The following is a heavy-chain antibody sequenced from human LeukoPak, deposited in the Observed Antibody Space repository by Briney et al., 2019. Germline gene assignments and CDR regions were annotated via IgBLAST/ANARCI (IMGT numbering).Heavy chain of an antibody. CDR3: ASGTVGNYALDY. V-gene: IGHV3-21*01. J-gene: IGHJ4*02. CDR2: IGTSSNNI. D-gene: IGHD1-7*01. Sequence: GGSLTLSCAASGLTFSRYNMNWVRQAPGKGLEWVSSIGTSSNNIYYTDSVKGRFTISRDNAKNSLYLQVDSLRVEDTAVYFCASGTVGNYALDYWGQGTLVTISS. CDR1: GLTFSRYN.